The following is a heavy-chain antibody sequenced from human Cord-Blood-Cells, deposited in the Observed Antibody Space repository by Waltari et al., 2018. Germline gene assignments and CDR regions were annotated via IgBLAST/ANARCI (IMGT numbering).Heavy chain of an antibody. J-gene: IGHJ3*02. Sequence: QVQLVQSGAEVKKPGSSGKVSCKASGGTFSSYAISWVRQAPGKGLEWMGVIIPIFGTANYAQKFQGRVTITADESTSTAYMELSSLRSEDTAVYYCARAYYYDSSGYDAFDIWGQGTMVTVSS. CDR1: GGTFSSYA. D-gene: IGHD3-22*01. CDR2: IIPIFGTA. CDR3: ARAYYYDSSGYDAFDI. V-gene: IGHV1-69*01.